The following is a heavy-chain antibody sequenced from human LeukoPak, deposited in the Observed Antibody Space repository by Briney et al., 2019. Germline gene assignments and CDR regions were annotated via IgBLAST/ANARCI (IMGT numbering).Heavy chain of an antibody. CDR1: GFIFSNYA. CDR3: AGADSGYVSFFDY. V-gene: IGHV3-23*01. CDR2: ISGSGGST. D-gene: IGHD5-12*01. J-gene: IGHJ4*02. Sequence: GGSLRLSCAASGFIFSNYAMSWVRQAPGKGLEWVSAISGSGGSTYYADSVKGRFTISRDNSKNTLYLQMNSLRAEDTAVYYCAGADSGYVSFFDYWGQGTLVTVSS.